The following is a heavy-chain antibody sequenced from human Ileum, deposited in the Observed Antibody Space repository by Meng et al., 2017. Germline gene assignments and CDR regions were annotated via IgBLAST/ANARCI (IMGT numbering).Heavy chain of an antibody. J-gene: IGHJ4*02. CDR2: ISFDGSNK. CDR3: ARGLPYYDSTDYYRLDY. D-gene: IGHD3-22*01. Sequence: QVHLVESGGVVVQPGRFLVLSFAAWGFTFGSYAVHWVRQAPGKGLEWVAVISFDGSNKYYIDSVKGRFTISRDNSKNTVFLQMGSLRAEDTALYYCARGLPYYDSTDYYRLDYWGQGTLVTVSS. CDR1: GFTFGSYA. V-gene: IGHV3-30-3*01.